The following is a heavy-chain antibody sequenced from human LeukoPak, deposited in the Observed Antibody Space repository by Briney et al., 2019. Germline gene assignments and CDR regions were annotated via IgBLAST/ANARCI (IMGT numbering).Heavy chain of an antibody. J-gene: IGHJ3*02. D-gene: IGHD2-21*01. CDR3: ARDRRVVGGAHGGDHAFDI. CDR1: GYTFTSYY. CDR2: INPSGGST. V-gene: IGHV1-46*01. Sequence: ASVKVSCKASGYTFTSYYMHWVRQAPGQGLEWMGIINPSGGSTSYAQKFQGRVTMTRDMSTSTDYMELSSLRSDDTAVYYCARDRRVVGGAHGGDHAFDIWGQGTMVTVSS.